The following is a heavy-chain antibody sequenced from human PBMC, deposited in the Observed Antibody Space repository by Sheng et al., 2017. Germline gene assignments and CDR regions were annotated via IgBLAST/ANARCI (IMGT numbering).Heavy chain of an antibody. J-gene: IGHJ4*03. Sequence: QVQLVQSGPEVKKPGSSVKVSCETSGGTFSSYTINWVRQAPGHGLEWMGRIIAIVGITAYAQGFRTDSRLTADKSTRTVYMDLSSLRSEDTAVYYCARCSGGSCYFDHWGLGTLVTVSS. V-gene: IGHV1-69*02. CDR3: ARCSGGSCYFDH. CDR2: IIAIVGIT. CDR1: GGTFSSYT. D-gene: IGHD2-15*01.